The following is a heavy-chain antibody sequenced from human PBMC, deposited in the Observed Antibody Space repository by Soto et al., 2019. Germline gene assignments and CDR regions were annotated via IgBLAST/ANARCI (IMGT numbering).Heavy chain of an antibody. CDR3: ARHMPLTALGY. Sequence: EVQLVESGGGLVQPGGSLRLSCAASGVTVSNNYMSWVRQAPGKGLEWVSVIYSGGNTKYADSVKGRFSTSRDSSQNTLYLHMNSLRAEDTAVYHCARHMPLTALGYWGQGTLVTVSS. CDR2: IYSGGNT. CDR1: GVTVSNNY. D-gene: IGHD2-21*02. J-gene: IGHJ4*02. V-gene: IGHV3-66*04.